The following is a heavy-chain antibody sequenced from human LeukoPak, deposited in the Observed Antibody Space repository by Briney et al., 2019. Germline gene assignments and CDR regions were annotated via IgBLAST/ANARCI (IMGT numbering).Heavy chain of an antibody. Sequence: GGSLRLSCAASGFTFSDAWMSWVRQAPGKGLEWVGRIKGKTDGGTTDYAAPVKGRFTISRDDSKNTLYLQMNSLKTEDTALYYCTADGTRSGIAAPDYWGQGTLVTVSS. J-gene: IGHJ4*02. CDR1: GFTFSDAW. CDR2: IKGKTDGGTT. V-gene: IGHV3-15*01. D-gene: IGHD6-13*01. CDR3: TADGTRSGIAAPDY.